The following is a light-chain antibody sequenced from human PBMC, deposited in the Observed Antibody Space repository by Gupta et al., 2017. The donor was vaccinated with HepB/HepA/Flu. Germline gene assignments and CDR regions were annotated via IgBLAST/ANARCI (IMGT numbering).Light chain of an antibody. CDR1: SLRTYH. CDR2: GKD. J-gene: IGLJ2*01. V-gene: IGLV3-19*01. CDR3: NSRDTSGNYLMF. Sequence: SSELTQDPAVSVALGQTVRITCHGNSLRTYHASWYQQRPGQAPVLVIYGKDNRPSGIPDRFSGASSGNTASLTITGAQAEDEADYYCNSRDTSGNYLMFFGGGTKLTVL.